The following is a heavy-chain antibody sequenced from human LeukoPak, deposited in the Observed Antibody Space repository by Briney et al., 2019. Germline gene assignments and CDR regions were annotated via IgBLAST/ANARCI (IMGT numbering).Heavy chain of an antibody. V-gene: IGHV3-53*01. CDR2: IYGGGIT. J-gene: IGHJ4*02. CDR3: ARDNYSYGYSLLDY. Sequence: GGSLRLSCAASGVAVSRDYMSWVRQAPGKGLEWVSMIYGGGITYYADSVKGRFTISRDNSKNTLYLQMSSLRAEDTAVYYCARDNYSYGYSLLDYWGQGTLVTVSS. CDR1: GVAVSRDY. D-gene: IGHD5-18*01.